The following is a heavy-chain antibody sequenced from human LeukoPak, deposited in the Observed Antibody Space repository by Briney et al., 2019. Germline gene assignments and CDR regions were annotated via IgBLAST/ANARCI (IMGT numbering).Heavy chain of an antibody. CDR3: ARASYVIDDAFDI. Sequence: SETLSLTCAVYGGSFSDYYWSWIRQPPGKGLEYIGEINHSGSTNYNPSLKSRVTISVDTSKNQFSLKLSSVTAADTAVYYCARASYVIDDAFDIWGQGTMVTVSS. V-gene: IGHV4-34*01. D-gene: IGHD1-26*01. J-gene: IGHJ3*02. CDR1: GGSFSDYY. CDR2: INHSGST.